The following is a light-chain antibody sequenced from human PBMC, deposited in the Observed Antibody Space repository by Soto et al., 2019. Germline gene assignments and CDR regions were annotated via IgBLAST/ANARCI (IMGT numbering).Light chain of an antibody. Sequence: DIQMTQSPSTLSASVGDRVTITCRASQSISSWLAWYQQKPGKAPKLLIYKASSLASGVPSRFSGSGSGTEFTLTISSLQPDDFAAYYCQQYNSSPSTFGQGTKVEIK. V-gene: IGKV1-5*03. J-gene: IGKJ1*01. CDR1: QSISSW. CDR2: KAS. CDR3: QQYNSSPST.